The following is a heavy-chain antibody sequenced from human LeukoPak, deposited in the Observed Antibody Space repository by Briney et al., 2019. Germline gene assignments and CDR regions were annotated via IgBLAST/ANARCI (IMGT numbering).Heavy chain of an antibody. CDR2: INPNSGGT. Sequence: ASVKVSCKASGYTFTGYYMHWVRQAPGQGLERMGWINPNSGGTNYAQKFQGRVTMTRDTSISTAYMELSSLRSDDTAVYYCARADGYNVYFDYWGQGTPVTVSS. V-gene: IGHV1-2*02. CDR1: GYTFTGYY. CDR3: ARADGYNVYFDY. D-gene: IGHD5-24*01. J-gene: IGHJ4*02.